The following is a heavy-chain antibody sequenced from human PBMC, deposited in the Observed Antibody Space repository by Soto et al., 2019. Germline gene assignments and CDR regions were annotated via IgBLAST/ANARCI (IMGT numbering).Heavy chain of an antibody. Sequence: QITLNESGPTQVNPRQTLTLTCTFSGFSLTTSGVGVGWIRQSPGKAPEWLALIYWDDDKRYIPSLKSRLTITKDTSKNQLVLTMADLDPADTATYYCAHRVLRTVFGLVTTTAIYFDFWGQGTPVAVSS. CDR1: GFSLTTSGVG. D-gene: IGHD3-3*01. J-gene: IGHJ4*02. CDR3: AHRVLRTVFGLVTTTAIYFDF. CDR2: IYWDDDK. V-gene: IGHV2-5*02.